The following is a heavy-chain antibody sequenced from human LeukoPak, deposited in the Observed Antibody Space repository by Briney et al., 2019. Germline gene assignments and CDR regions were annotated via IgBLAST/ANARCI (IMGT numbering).Heavy chain of an antibody. CDR2: IYYSGST. Sequence: PSETLSLTCTVSGGSISSYYWSWIRQPPGKGLEWIGYIYYSGSTYYNPSLKSRVTISVDTSKNQFSLKLSSVTAADTAVYYCARAPPLTYYYGSGSPDYWGQGTLVTVSS. CDR3: ARAPPLTYYYGSGSPDY. CDR1: GGSISSYY. J-gene: IGHJ4*02. D-gene: IGHD3-10*01. V-gene: IGHV4-59*12.